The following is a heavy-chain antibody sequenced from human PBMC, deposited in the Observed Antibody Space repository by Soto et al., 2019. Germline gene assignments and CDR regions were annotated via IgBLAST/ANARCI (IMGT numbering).Heavy chain of an antibody. D-gene: IGHD3-16*01. Sequence: PSETLSLTCAVYGGSFSGYYWSWIRQPPGKGLEWIGEINHSGITNYNPSLKSRVTISVDTSKNQFSLKLSSVTAADTAVYYCAILGVYYYYYGMDVWGQGTTVTVSS. CDR2: INHSGIT. CDR1: GGSFSGYY. CDR3: AILGVYYYYYGMDV. V-gene: IGHV4-34*01. J-gene: IGHJ6*02.